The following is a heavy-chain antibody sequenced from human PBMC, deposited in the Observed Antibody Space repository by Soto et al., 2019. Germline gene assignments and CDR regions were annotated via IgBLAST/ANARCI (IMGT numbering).Heavy chain of an antibody. D-gene: IGHD1-1*01. J-gene: IGHJ5*02. V-gene: IGHV1-3*01. CDR1: GYTFTSYA. Sequence: QVQLVQSGAEVKKPGASVKVSCKASGYTFTSYAMHWVRQAPGQRLEWMGWINAGNGNTKYSQKFQGRVTITRDTAASTAYRELSSLRSEDTAVYYCARVKGVHGTTWGGWFDPWGQGTLVTVSS. CDR2: INAGNGNT. CDR3: ARVKGVHGTTWGGWFDP.